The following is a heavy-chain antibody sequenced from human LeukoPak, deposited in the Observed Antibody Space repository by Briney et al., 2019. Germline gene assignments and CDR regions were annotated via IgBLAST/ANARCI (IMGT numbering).Heavy chain of an antibody. J-gene: IGHJ6*02. CDR3: ARVVEPTADYYYYGMDV. CDR2: IWYDGSNK. V-gene: IGHV3-33*01. CDR1: GFTFSNHG. D-gene: IGHD1-26*01. Sequence: GGSLRLSCAASGFTFSNHGMHWVRQAPGKGLEWVAVIWYDGSNKYYVDSVKGRFTISRDNSKNTLYLQMNSLRAEDTAVYYCARVVEPTADYYYYGMDVWGQGTTVTVSS.